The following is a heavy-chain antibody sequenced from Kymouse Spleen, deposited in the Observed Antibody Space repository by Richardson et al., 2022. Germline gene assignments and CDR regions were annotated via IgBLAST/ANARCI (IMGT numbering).Heavy chain of an antibody. V-gene: IGHV3-13*01. J-gene: IGHJ5*02. CDR2: IGTAGDT. CDR1: GFTFSSYD. Sequence: EVQLVESGGGLVQPGGSLRLSCAASGFTFSSYDMHWVRQATGKGLEWVSAIGTAGDTYYPGSVKGRFTISRENAKNSLYLQMNSLRAGDTAVYYCARGYGSGSYYGWFDPWGQGTLVTVSS. D-gene: IGHD3-10*01. CDR3: ARGYGSGSYYGWFDP.